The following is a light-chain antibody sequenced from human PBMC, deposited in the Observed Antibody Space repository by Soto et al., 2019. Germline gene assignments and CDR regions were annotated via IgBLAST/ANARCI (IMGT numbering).Light chain of an antibody. CDR2: KAS. CDR3: QQYNSYSRT. CDR1: QSISSW. J-gene: IGKJ1*01. Sequence: DIQMTQSPCTLSASVGDRVTITCRASQSISSWLAWYQQKPGKAPKLLIYKASSLESGVPSRFSGSGSGTEFTLTISSLQPDDFAPYYCQQYNSYSRTLGQGTKVEIK. V-gene: IGKV1-5*03.